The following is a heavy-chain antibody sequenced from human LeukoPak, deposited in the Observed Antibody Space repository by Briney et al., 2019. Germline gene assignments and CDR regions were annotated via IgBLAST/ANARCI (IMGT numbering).Heavy chain of an antibody. CDR3: ARDGRRYCSSTSCYVVY. J-gene: IGHJ4*02. CDR1: GFTFSSYS. Sequence: GGSLRLSCAASGFTFSSYSMNWVRQAPGKGLEWVSSISCSSSYIYYADSVKGRFTISRDNAKNSLYLQMNSLRAEDTAVYYCARDGRRYCSSTSCYVVYWGQGTLVTVSS. D-gene: IGHD2-2*01. V-gene: IGHV3-21*01. CDR2: ISCSSSYI.